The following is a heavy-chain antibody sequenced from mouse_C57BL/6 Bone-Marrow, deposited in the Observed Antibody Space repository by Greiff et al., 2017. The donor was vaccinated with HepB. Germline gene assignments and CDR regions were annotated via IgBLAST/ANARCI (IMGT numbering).Heavy chain of an antibody. J-gene: IGHJ1*03. V-gene: IGHV5-6*01. Sequence: DVQLVESGGDLVKLGGSLKLSCAASGFTFSSYGMSWVRQTPDKRLEWVATISSGGSYTYYPDSVKGRFTISRDNAKNTLYLQMSSLKSEDTAMYYCARHENYHWYFDVWGTGTTVTVSS. CDR3: ARHENYHWYFDV. CDR2: ISSGGSYT. D-gene: IGHD1-1*02. CDR1: GFTFSSYG.